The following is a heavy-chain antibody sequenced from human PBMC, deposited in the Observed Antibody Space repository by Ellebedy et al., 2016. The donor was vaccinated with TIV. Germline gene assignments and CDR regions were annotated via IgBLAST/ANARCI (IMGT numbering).Heavy chain of an antibody. D-gene: IGHD3-22*01. Sequence: ASVKVSCKASGYTFSSYGISWVRQAPGQGLEWMGWISAYNDNTNYAQKFQGRVTMTTDTSTTTAYMELRSLRSDDTAVYYCGRMVYCDSSGYLSDYWGQGTLVTVSS. CDR2: ISAYNDNT. J-gene: IGHJ4*02. CDR1: GYTFSSYG. CDR3: GRMVYCDSSGYLSDY. V-gene: IGHV1-18*01.